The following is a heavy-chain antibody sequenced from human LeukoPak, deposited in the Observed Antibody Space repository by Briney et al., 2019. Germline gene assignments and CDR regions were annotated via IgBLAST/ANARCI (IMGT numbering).Heavy chain of an antibody. D-gene: IGHD3-10*01. J-gene: IGHJ5*02. V-gene: IGHV4-34*01. CDR1: GGSFSGYY. CDR3: AKFGGSGLKNWFDP. CDR2: INHSGST. Sequence: SETLSLTCAVYGGSFSGYYWSWIRQPPGKGLEWIGEINHSGSTNYNPSLKSRVTISADTSKNQFSLKLSSVTAADTAVYYCAKFGGSGLKNWFDPWGQGTLVTVSS.